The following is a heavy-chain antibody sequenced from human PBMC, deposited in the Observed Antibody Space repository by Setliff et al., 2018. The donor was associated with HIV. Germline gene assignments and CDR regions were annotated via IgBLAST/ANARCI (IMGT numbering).Heavy chain of an antibody. D-gene: IGHD3-10*01. V-gene: IGHV1-8*02. Sequence: ASVKVSCKPSGHTFSNSDIHWVRRATGQGLEWMGWMNTNSGVTGYALKFHDRVTMTRDTSISTAYLELRTLTSEDTAVYSCASGKGVGGVVITDGLDVWGKGTTVTVSS. CDR2: MNTNSGVT. J-gene: IGHJ6*04. CDR1: GHTFSNSD. CDR3: ASGKGVGGVVITDGLDV.